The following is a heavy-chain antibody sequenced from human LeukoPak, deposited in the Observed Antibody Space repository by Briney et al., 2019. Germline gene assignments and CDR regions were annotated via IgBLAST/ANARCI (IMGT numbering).Heavy chain of an antibody. CDR1: GGSISSGGYY. CDR2: IYYSGST. J-gene: IGHJ3*02. CDR3: AGDFQGSVDAFDI. Sequence: PSETLSLTCTVSGGSISSGGYYWSWIRQHPGKGLEWIGYIYYSGSTYYNPSLKSRVTISVDTSKNQFSLKLSSVTAADTAVYYCAGDFQGSVDAFDIWGQGTMVAVSS. V-gene: IGHV4-31*03.